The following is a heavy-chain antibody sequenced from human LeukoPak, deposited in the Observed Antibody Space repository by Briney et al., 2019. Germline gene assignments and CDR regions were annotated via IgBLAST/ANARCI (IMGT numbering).Heavy chain of an antibody. CDR2: ISAYNGNA. CDR1: GCTFTSYG. D-gene: IGHD3-3*01. J-gene: IGHJ3*02. CDR3: ARSPKDFWSGYYAGGAFDI. Sequence: ASVKVSCKASGCTFTSYGISWVRQAPGQGLEWMGWISAYNGNANYAQKLQGRVTMTTDTSTSTAYMELRSLRSDDTAVYYCARSPKDFWSGYYAGGAFDIWGQGTMVTVSS. V-gene: IGHV1-18*01.